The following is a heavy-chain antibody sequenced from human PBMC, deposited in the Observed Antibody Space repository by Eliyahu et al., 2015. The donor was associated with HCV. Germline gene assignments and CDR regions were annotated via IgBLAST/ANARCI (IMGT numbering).Heavy chain of an antibody. Sequence: EVRLVESGGGLVHPGGSXRLXXAGAGFTFSSYEXNWVXXVSGKGLEWVSFISSSGSTKDYADSVKGRFTISRDNAKKSLFLQMNSLRAEDTAVYYCARSDSDYDDSTEYVWGQGTRVTVSS. D-gene: IGHD3-22*01. V-gene: IGHV3-48*03. CDR3: ARSDSDYDDSTEYV. CDR1: GFTFSSYE. J-gene: IGHJ4*02. CDR2: ISSSGSTK.